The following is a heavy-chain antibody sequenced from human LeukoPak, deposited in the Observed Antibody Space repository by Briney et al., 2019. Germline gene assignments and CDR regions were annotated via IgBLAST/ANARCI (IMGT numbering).Heavy chain of an antibody. J-gene: IGHJ4*02. V-gene: IGHV1-69*13. D-gene: IGHD6-19*01. CDR3: ARRPIAVAGPFDY. Sequence: SVNLSFTASGPTFTSYAISWVRQPPGQGLEWMGGIIPIFGTANYAQKFQGRVTITADESTSTAYMELSSLRSEDTAVYYCARRPIAVAGPFDYWGQGTLVTVSS. CDR2: IIPIFGTA. CDR1: GPTFTSYA.